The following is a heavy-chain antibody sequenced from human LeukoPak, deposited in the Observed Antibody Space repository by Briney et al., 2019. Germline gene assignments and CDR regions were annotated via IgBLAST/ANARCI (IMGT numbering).Heavy chain of an antibody. Sequence: GRSLRLSCAASGFAFNTYAMHWVRQAPGQGLEWVALIWHDGSHKFYSNSVRGQFTICRDSSNNTVSLQMNNLRPEDTAVYYCAREIVGSGSYPDFWGQGTLVTVSS. CDR1: GFAFNTYA. CDR2: IWHDGSHK. CDR3: AREIVGSGSYPDF. V-gene: IGHV3-33*01. J-gene: IGHJ4*02. D-gene: IGHD3-10*01.